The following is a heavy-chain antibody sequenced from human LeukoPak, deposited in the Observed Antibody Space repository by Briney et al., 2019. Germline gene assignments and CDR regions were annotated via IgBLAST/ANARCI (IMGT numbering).Heavy chain of an antibody. D-gene: IGHD1-7*01. CDR3: ARAAGWNYLDY. CDR1: GGSISSGDYY. V-gene: IGHV4-30-4*08. CDR2: IYYSGST. J-gene: IGHJ4*02. Sequence: SETLSLTCTVSGGSISSGDYYWSWIRQPPGKGLEWIGYIYYSGSTYYSPSLKSRVTISVDTSKNQFSLKLSSVTAADTAVYYCARAAGWNYLDYWGQGTLVTVSS.